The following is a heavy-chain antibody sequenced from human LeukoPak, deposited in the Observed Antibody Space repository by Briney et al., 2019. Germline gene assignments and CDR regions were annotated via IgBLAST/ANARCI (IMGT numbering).Heavy chain of an antibody. D-gene: IGHD2-15*01. Sequence: GSLRLSCVASGFXLGNYWMHRVRQAPGKGLVWVSHINTDGSSTNYADSVKGRFTISRDNARNTLYLQMNSVRVEDTGVYYCARDLTHCSGGRCHTSPNDCWGQGTQVTVSS. CDR3: ARDLTHCSGGRCHTSPNDC. V-gene: IGHV3-74*01. CDR2: INTDGSST. CDR1: GFXLGNYW. J-gene: IGHJ1*01.